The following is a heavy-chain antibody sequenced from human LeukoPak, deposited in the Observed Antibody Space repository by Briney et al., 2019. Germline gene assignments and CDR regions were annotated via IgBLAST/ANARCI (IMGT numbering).Heavy chain of an antibody. V-gene: IGHV3-48*01. CDR2: ISVSSTTI. CDR1: GFTFSSYS. J-gene: IGHJ4*02. D-gene: IGHD2-2*02. CDR3: ASLVVVPAAIRRGDY. Sequence: GGSLRLSCAPSGFTFSSYSMNWVRQAPGKGLEWVSYISVSSTTIYYADSVKGRFTISRDNAKNSLYLQMNSLRAEDTAVYYCASLVVVPAAIRRGDYWGQGTLVTVSS.